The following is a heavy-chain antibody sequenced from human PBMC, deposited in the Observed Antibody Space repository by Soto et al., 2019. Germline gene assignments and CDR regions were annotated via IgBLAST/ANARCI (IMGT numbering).Heavy chain of an antibody. CDR1: GFTFSGYT. D-gene: IGHD3-10*01. CDR3: VRHGKPGAGEWYFDF. Sequence: EVQLVESGGGLVKPAGSLRLSCAASGFTFSGYTMNWVRQAPGKGLEWVSSISGSSGFIYYTDSVKGRFTISRDNARNPLYLQMTSLRAEDTAVYYCVRHGKPGAGEWYFDFWGQGALVTVSS. CDR2: ISGSSGFI. V-gene: IGHV3-21*01. J-gene: IGHJ4*02.